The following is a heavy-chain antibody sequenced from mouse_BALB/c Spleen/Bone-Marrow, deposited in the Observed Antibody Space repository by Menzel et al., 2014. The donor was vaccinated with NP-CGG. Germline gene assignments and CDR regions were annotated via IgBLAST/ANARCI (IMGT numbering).Heavy chain of an antibody. J-gene: IGHJ2*01. CDR2: IHPGNSDT. CDR1: GYTFSNYW. Sequence: VQLQQSGTVLARPGAAVKMSCKASGYTFSNYWMHWIKQRPGQGLEWIGTIHPGNSDTTYNQKFKGKAKLTAVTSTSTAYMELSSLTNEDSAVYYCTTLARNNFDCWGQGTTLTASS. CDR3: TTLARNNFDC. V-gene: IGHV1-5*01. D-gene: IGHD3-1*01.